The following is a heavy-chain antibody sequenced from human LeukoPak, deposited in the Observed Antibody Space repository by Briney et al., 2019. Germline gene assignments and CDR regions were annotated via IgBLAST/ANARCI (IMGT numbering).Heavy chain of an antibody. V-gene: IGHV1-3*01. D-gene: IGHD6-19*01. J-gene: IGHJ4*02. Sequence: ASVKVSCKASGYTFSRCAMHWVRQAPGHSPEWVGWINAGDYTTKYSQKFQRRVTIAWDTSATTAYMDLYSLRSEDTAVYYCARNLVGKTDFDYWGQGTLVTVSS. CDR2: INAGDYTT. CDR1: GYTFSRCA. CDR3: ARNLVGKTDFDY.